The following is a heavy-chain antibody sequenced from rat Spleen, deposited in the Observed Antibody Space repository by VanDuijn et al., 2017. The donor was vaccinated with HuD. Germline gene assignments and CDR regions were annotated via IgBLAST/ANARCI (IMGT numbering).Heavy chain of an antibody. CDR3: ARLRIPHYFDY. CDR1: RFTFSYYY. CDR2: ISYEGSST. D-gene: IGHD2-2*01. V-gene: IGHV5-22*01. J-gene: IGHJ2*01. Sequence: EVQLVESGGGLVQPGRSLKLSCAASRFTFSYYYLAWVRQAPKKGLEWVASISYEGSSTYSGDSVKGRFTISRDNAKSTLYLQMNSLRSEDTATYYCARLRIPHYFDYWGQGVMVTVSS.